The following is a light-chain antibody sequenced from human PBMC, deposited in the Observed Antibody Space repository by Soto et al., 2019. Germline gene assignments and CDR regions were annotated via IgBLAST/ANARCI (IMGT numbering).Light chain of an antibody. V-gene: IGKV3-20*01. CDR1: QSVSSSY. J-gene: IGKJ1*01. CDR2: GAS. Sequence: EIVLTQSPCTLSLSPGERATLSCRASQSVSSSYLAWYQQKPGQAPRLLIYGASSRATGIPDRFSGRGFGTDFTLTISRLEPEDFAVYYCQHSGDFRWTFGQGTKVDI. CDR3: QHSGDFRWT.